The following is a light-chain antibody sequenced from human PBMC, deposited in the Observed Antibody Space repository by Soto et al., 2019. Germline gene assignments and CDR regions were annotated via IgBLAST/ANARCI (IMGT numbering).Light chain of an antibody. Sequence: SYELTQPPSVSVAPGQTASIACGGDNIRSKNVQWSQQKPGQAPVLVVFDDRNRPSGIPERFSGSNSGNTATLTISRVEAGDEADYYCQVWDSTSDQYVFATGTKVTVL. CDR1: NIRSKN. CDR3: QVWDSTSDQYV. CDR2: DDR. J-gene: IGLJ1*01. V-gene: IGLV3-21*02.